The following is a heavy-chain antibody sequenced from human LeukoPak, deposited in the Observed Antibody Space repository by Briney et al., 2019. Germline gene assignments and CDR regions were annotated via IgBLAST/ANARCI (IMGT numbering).Heavy chain of an antibody. V-gene: IGHV6-1*01. CDR3: ARTADITLPGTNAFDI. Sequence: SQTLSLTCAISGDSVSSNSAAWNWIRQSPSRGLEWLGRTYYRSKWYNGYAVSVKSRLTINPDTYKNQSSLQLTSVTPEDTAVYYCARTADITLPGTNAFDIWGQGTMVTVSS. J-gene: IGHJ3*02. CDR1: GDSVSSNSAA. CDR2: TYYRSKWYN. D-gene: IGHD2-15*01.